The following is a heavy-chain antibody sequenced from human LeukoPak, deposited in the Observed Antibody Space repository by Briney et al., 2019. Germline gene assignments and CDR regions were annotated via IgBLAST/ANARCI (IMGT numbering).Heavy chain of an antibody. CDR3: AKDPFGVVIGSNNWFDP. CDR2: IGWNSGSI. Sequence: GGSLRLSCAASGFTFDDYAMHWVRQAPGKGLEWVSGIGWNSGSIGYADSVKGRVTISRDNAKNSLYLQMNSLRAEDTALYYCAKDPFGVVIGSNNWFDPWGQGTLVTVSS. V-gene: IGHV3-9*01. J-gene: IGHJ5*02. CDR1: GFTFDDYA. D-gene: IGHD3-3*01.